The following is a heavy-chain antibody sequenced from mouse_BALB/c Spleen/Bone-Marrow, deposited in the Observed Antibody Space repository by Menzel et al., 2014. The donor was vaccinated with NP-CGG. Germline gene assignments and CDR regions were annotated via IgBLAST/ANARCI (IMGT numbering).Heavy chain of an antibody. CDR2: INPSTGYT. CDR3: ARGATVVARYFDS. Sequence: VQLQQSGAELAKPGASVMMSCKASGYTFTSYWMHWVKQRPGQALEWIGYINPSTGYTEFNQKFKDKASLTADKSSSTAYMHLSSLRSEDSAVYYCARGATVVARYFDSWGQGTTLTVSS. D-gene: IGHD1-1*01. CDR1: GYTFTSYW. J-gene: IGHJ2*01. V-gene: IGHV1-7*01.